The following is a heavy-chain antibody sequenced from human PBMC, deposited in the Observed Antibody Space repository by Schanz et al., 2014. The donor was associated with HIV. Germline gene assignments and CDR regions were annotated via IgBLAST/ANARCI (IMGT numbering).Heavy chain of an antibody. J-gene: IGHJ4*02. CDR3: ARGDRDDYDRTGYYPFDY. V-gene: IGHV4-34*01. D-gene: IGHD3-22*01. CDR2: INHSGAT. CDR1: GGSFRVYY. Sequence: QVQLQQWGAGLVKPSETLSLTCAVYGGSFRVYYWSWVRQSPGKGLEWIGEINHSGATNYNPSLRSRVIISVDASKSQFSLKLPSMTAADTAVYYCARGDRDDYDRTGYYPFDYWGQGTLVTVSS.